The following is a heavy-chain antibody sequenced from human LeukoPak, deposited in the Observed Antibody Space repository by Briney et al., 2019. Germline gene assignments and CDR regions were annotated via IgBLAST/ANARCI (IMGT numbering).Heavy chain of an antibody. D-gene: IGHD3-22*01. CDR2: ISGSGGST. CDR1: GFTFSSYA. Sequence: GGSLRLSCAASGFTFSSYAMHWVRQAPGKGLEWVSAISGSGGSTYYADSVKGRFTISRDNSKNTLYLQMNSLRAEDTAAYYCARDYYYDSSGYWNYWGQGTLVTVSS. CDR3: ARDYYYDSSGYWNY. J-gene: IGHJ4*02. V-gene: IGHV3-23*01.